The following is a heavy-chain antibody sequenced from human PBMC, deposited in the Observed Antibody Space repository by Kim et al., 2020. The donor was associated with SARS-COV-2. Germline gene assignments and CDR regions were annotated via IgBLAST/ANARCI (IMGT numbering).Heavy chain of an antibody. V-gene: IGHV4-59*01. Sequence: SETLSLTCTVSGGSISSYYWSWIRQPPGKGLEWIGYIYHSGSTNYNPSLKSRVTISVDTSKNQFSLKLSSVTAADTAVYYCGGGSGMIDYWGQGTLVTVSS. D-gene: IGHD3-10*01. CDR1: GGSISSYY. CDR2: IYHSGST. CDR3: GGGSGMIDY. J-gene: IGHJ4*02.